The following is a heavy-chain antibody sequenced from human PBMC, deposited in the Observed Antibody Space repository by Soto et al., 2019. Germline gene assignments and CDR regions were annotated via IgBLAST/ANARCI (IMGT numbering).Heavy chain of an antibody. CDR1: GGTFSSYA. CDR2: IIPIFGTA. V-gene: IGHV1-69*13. Sequence: GASVKVSCKASGGTFSSYAISWVRQAPGQGLEWMGGIIPIFGTANYAQKFQGRVTITADESTSTAYMELSSLRSEDTAVYYCARELYGDYVEDCYYGMDVWGQGPTVTVSS. CDR3: ARELYGDYVEDCYYGMDV. D-gene: IGHD4-17*01. J-gene: IGHJ6*02.